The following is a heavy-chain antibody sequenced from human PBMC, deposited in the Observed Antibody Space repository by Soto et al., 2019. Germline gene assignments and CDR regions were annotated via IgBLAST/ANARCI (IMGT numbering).Heavy chain of an antibody. CDR3: ARIQGSYGYPAYYGMDV. D-gene: IGHD5-18*01. CDR2: IWYDGSNK. J-gene: IGHJ6*02. CDR1: GFTFSAYG. V-gene: IGHV3-33*01. Sequence: GGSLRLSCAASGFTFSAYGMHWVRQAPGKGLEWVAVIWYDGSNKYYAESVKGRFTISRDNSKNTLDLQMNSLRAEDTAVYYCARIQGSYGYPAYYGMDVWGQGTTVTVSS.